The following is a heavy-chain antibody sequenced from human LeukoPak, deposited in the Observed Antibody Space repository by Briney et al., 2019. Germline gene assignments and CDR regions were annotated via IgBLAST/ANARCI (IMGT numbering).Heavy chain of an antibody. CDR2: ISSSGSTI. CDR1: GFTFSSYE. D-gene: IGHD3-16*02. V-gene: IGHV3-48*03. Sequence: GGSLRLSCAASGFTFSSYEMNWVRQAPGRGLEWVSYISSSGSTIYYADSVKGRFTIPRDNAKNSLYLQMNSLRAEDTAVYYCASSIMITFGGVIPAPFDYWGQGTLVTVSS. J-gene: IGHJ4*02. CDR3: ASSIMITFGGVIPAPFDY.